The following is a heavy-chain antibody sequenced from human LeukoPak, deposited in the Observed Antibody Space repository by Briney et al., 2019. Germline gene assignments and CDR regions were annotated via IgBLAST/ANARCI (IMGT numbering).Heavy chain of an antibody. J-gene: IGHJ4*02. CDR1: GYTFTTYY. Sequence: ASVKVSCKASGYTFTTYYMHWVRQAPGQGLDWMGIINPSSSSTTYAQKFQGRVTMTRDTSTSTVYMEVSSLRSEDTALYYCARDNRPNIAMVGFDYWGQGTLATVSS. V-gene: IGHV1-46*01. CDR3: ARDNRPNIAMVGFDY. D-gene: IGHD6-19*01. CDR2: INPSSSST.